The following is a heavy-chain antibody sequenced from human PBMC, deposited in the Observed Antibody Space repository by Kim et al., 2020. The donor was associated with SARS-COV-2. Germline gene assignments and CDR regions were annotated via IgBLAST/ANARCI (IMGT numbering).Heavy chain of an antibody. CDR1: GFTVSSNY. CDR2: IYSGGST. CDR3: ARDRARLWGKDPDAFDI. Sequence: GGSLRLSCAASGFTVSSNYMSWVRQAPGKGLEWVSVIYSGGSTYYADSVKGRFTISRDNSKNTLYLQMNSLRAEDTAVYYCARDRARLWGKDPDAFDIWGQGTMVTVSS. J-gene: IGHJ3*02. D-gene: IGHD3-16*01. V-gene: IGHV3-53*01.